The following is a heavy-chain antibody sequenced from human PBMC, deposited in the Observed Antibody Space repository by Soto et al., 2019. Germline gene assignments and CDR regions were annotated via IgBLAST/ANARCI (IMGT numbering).Heavy chain of an antibody. J-gene: IGHJ4*02. Sequence: VQLLESGGGLVQRGGSLRLSCAASGFTFNSYAVSWVRQAPGKGLEWVAVIWYDGSNKYYADSVKGRFTISRDNSKNTLYLQMNSLRAEDTAVYYCARDRGRAARPGALNYWGQGTLVTVSS. CDR2: IWYDGSNK. CDR3: ARDRGRAARPGALNY. V-gene: IGHV3-33*08. CDR1: GFTFNSYA. D-gene: IGHD6-6*01.